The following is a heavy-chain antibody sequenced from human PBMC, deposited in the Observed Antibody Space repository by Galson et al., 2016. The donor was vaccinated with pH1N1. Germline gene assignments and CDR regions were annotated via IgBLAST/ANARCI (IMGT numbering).Heavy chain of an antibody. CDR2: IIAIFGVP. J-gene: IGHJ4*02. V-gene: IGHV1-69*10. CDR1: GGIFNKYA. Sequence: SVKVSCKASGGIFNKYAISWVRQAPGQGLEWVGDIIAIFGVPNYAQKFQGRVTINADKSTNTAYMELSSLKSDDTAVYYCAASETYKPSSYDYWRLGTLVTVSS. D-gene: IGHD3-10*01. CDR3: AASETYKPSSYDY.